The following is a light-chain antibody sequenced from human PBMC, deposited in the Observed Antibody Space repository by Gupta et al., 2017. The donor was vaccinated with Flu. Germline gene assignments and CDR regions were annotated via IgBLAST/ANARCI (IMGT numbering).Light chain of an antibody. V-gene: IGLV2-14*01. Sequence: QSALTQPASVSGSPGQSITISCTGTSSDVGGNSSVSWYQQHPGKAPKVMIYEATNRPSGVSNRFSGSKSGNTASLTISGLQTEDEGNYYCGSYTGSSFPWVFGGGTKVTVL. CDR2: EAT. J-gene: IGLJ3*02. CDR3: GSYTGSSFPWV. CDR1: SSDVGGNSS.